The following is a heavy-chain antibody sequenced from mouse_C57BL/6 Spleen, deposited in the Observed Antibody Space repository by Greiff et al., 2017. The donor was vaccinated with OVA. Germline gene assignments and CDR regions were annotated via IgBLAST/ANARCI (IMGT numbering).Heavy chain of an antibody. CDR1: GYSFTGYF. CDR2: INPYNGDT. D-gene: IGHD1-1*01. CDR3: ARYYYSSSWYYFDY. V-gene: IGHV1-20*01. J-gene: IGHJ2*01. Sequence: VQLKESGPELVKPGDSVKISCKASGYSFTGYFMNWVMQSHGKSLEWIGRINPYNGDTFYNQKFKGKATLTVDKSSSTAHMELRSLTSEDSAVYYCARYYYSSSWYYFDYWGQGTTLTVSS.